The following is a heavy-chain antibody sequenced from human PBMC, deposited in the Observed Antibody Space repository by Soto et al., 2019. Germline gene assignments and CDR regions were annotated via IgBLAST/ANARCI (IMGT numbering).Heavy chain of an antibody. D-gene: IGHD3-10*01. CDR3: ERLQGSSGY. V-gene: IGHV4-59*01. CDR2: IYYSGST. J-gene: IGHJ4*02. CDR1: GGSISSYY. Sequence: PSETLSLTCTVSGGSISSYYWSWIRQPPGKGLEWIGYIYYSGSTNYNPSLKSRVTISVDTSKNQFSLKLSSVTAADTAVYYCERLQGSSGYWGQGTLVTVSS.